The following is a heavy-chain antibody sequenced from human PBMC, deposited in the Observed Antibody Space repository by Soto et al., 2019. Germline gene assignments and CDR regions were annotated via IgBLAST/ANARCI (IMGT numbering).Heavy chain of an antibody. CDR3: AGLLGYCSSTSCPIDY. J-gene: IGHJ4*02. Sequence: PGGSLRLSCAASGFTFSSYSMNWVRQAPGKGLEWVSSISSSSSSTYYADSVKGRFTISRDNAKNTLYLQMNSLRAEDTAVYYCAGLLGYCSSTSCPIDYWGQGTLVTVSS. CDR2: ISSSSSST. CDR1: GFTFSSYS. V-gene: IGHV3-21*04. D-gene: IGHD2-2*01.